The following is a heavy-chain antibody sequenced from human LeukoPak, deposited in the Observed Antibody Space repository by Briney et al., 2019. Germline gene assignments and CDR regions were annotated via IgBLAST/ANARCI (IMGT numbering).Heavy chain of an antibody. V-gene: IGHV4-4*02. CDR1: GDSINSLDL. CDR2: MYLSGTT. D-gene: IGHD4-17*01. Sequence: PSETLSLTCSVSGDSINSLDLWSWVRQPPGKGLEWIGEMYLSGTTHSNPSVKSRVTISIDKSKNQFFLNLSSVTAADTAVYYCARVSDYLGGFDYWGQGTLVTVSS. CDR3: ARVSDYLGGFDY. J-gene: IGHJ4*02.